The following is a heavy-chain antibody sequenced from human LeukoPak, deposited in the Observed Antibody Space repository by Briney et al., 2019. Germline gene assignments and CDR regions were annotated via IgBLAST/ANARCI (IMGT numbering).Heavy chain of an antibody. D-gene: IGHD1-14*01. V-gene: IGHV3-30*02. CDR3: AKSGTFDY. CDR1: GFTFSSYG. Sequence: PGGSLRLSCPVSGFTFSSYGIHCVRQAPGKGMEWVAFIRYDVSNKYYADSVKGRFTISRDNSKNTLYLQMNSLRAEDTAVYYCAKSGTFDYWGQGTLVTVSS. J-gene: IGHJ4*02. CDR2: IRYDVSNK.